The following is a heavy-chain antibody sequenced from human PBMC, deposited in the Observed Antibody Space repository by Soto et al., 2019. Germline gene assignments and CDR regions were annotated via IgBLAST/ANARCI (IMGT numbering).Heavy chain of an antibody. CDR2: IDPSDSYT. D-gene: IGHD5-12*01. CDR1: GYSFTSYW. Sequence: GESLKISCNGSGYSFTSYWISWVRQMPGKGLEWMGRIDPSDSYTNYSPSFQGHVTISADKSISTAYLQWSSLKASDTAMYYCARHVEMATILSGFFDYWGQGTLVTVSS. J-gene: IGHJ4*02. CDR3: ARHVEMATILSGFFDY. V-gene: IGHV5-10-1*01.